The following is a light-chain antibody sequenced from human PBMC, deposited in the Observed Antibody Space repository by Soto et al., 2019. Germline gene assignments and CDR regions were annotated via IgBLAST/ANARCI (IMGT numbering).Light chain of an antibody. V-gene: IGLV3-25*03. J-gene: IGLJ2*01. CDR2: KDS. CDR1: ALPNQY. Sequence: SYELTQPPSVAVAPGQTARITCSGDALPNQYAYWYQQKPGQAPVLVIYKDSERPSGIPERFSGSSSGTTVTLTISGVQAEDEADYYCQSADSSGTYVVFGGGTPLTVL. CDR3: QSADSSGTYVV.